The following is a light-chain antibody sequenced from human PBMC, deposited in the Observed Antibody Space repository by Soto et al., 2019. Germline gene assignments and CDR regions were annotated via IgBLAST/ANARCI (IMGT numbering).Light chain of an antibody. V-gene: IGKV1-12*01. CDR2: AAS. Sequence: DIQMTQSPSSVSASVGDRVTITCRASQDIDSRLAWYQQKPGNAPNLLLYAASNLQSGVPSRFSGSGSGTDFTLTISSLQPEDFATYYCQHANSFPLTFGGGTKVEIK. J-gene: IGKJ4*01. CDR1: QDIDSR. CDR3: QHANSFPLT.